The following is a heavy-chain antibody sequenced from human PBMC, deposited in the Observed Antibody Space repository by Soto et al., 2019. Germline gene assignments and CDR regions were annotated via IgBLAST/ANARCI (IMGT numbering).Heavy chain of an antibody. CDR3: AKAKYSSTDFDY. Sequence: VGSLRLSCAASGFTFSSYAMSWVRQAPGKGLEWVSAISGSGGSTYYADSVKGRFTISRDNSKNTLYLQMNSLRAEDTAVYYCAKAKYSSTDFDYWGQGTLVTVSS. D-gene: IGHD6-13*01. CDR1: GFTFSSYA. J-gene: IGHJ4*02. V-gene: IGHV3-23*01. CDR2: ISGSGGST.